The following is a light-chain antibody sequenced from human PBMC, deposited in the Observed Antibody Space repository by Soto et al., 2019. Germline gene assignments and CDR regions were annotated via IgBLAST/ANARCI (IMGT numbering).Light chain of an antibody. Sequence: SPLPRPACVSGSPGQSVTISCTGTSSDIGRYKFVSWFQQHPGKAPKLLIFEGTNRPSGVSNRFSGSKSGNTASLTISGLQAEDEAIYFCSSSTNTNTLVIFGGGTKVTVL. CDR3: SSSTNTNTLVI. J-gene: IGLJ2*01. CDR2: EGT. CDR1: SSDIGRYKF. V-gene: IGLV2-14*01.